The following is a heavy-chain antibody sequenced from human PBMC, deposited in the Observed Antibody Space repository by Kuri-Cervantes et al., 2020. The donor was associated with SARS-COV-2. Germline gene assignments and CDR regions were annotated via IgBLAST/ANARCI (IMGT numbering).Heavy chain of an antibody. CDR3: AKVSISSGSYQKALGY. CDR2: IRYDGSNK. Sequence: GGSLRLSCAASGFTFSSYGMHWVRQAPGKGLEWVAFIRYDGSNKYYADSVKGRFTTSRDNSKNTLYLQMNSLRAEDTAVYYCAKVSISSGSYQKALGYWGQGTLVTVSS. J-gene: IGHJ4*02. V-gene: IGHV3-30*02. D-gene: IGHD3-10*02. CDR1: GFTFSSYG.